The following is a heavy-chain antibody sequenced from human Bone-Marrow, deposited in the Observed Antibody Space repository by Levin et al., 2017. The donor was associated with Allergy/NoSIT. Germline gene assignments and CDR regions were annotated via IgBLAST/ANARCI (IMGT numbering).Heavy chain of an antibody. CDR1: GYRFTSYW. CDR3: ARGVNSGWDGDWFDS. Sequence: GGSLRLSCQTSGYRFTSYWTGWVRQMPGKGLEWMGIIYGGDSDTKYGPSFQGQVTISADKSISSVYLQWNSLKASDTAIYYCARGVNSGWDGDWFDSWGQGTLVFVSS. V-gene: IGHV5-51*01. J-gene: IGHJ5*01. CDR2: IYGGDSDT. D-gene: IGHD5-12*01.